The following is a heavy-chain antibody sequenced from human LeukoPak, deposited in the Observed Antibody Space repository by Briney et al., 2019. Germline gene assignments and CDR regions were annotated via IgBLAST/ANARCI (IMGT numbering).Heavy chain of an antibody. CDR3: AKKMGITGSYLGFDY. V-gene: IGHV3-23*01. CDR1: GFTFSSYT. CDR2: ISASGDST. D-gene: IGHD1-26*01. J-gene: IGHJ4*02. Sequence: GGSLRLSCAASGFTFSSYTMNWLRQAPGKGLEWVSAISASGDSTFYADSVKGRFTISRDKSKNTLYLQMNSLRAEDTAVYYCAKKMGITGSYLGFDYWGQGTLVTVSS.